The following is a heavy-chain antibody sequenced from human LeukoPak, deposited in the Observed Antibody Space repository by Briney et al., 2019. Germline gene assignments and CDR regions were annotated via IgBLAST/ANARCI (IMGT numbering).Heavy chain of an antibody. CDR3: AKAMTSVVTPGAS. V-gene: IGHV3-53*01. D-gene: IGHD4-23*01. Sequence: GGSLRLSCAASGLTVSSSYMSWVRQAPGKGLEWVSIIYNDGSTYYADSGKGRFTISRDNSKNTLYLQMNSLRAEDTAVYYCAKAMTSVVTPGASWGQGTLVTVSS. CDR2: IYNDGST. J-gene: IGHJ5*02. CDR1: GLTVSSSY.